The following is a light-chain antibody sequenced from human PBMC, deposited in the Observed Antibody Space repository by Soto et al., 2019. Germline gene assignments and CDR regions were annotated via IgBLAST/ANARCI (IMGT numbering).Light chain of an antibody. CDR1: QSISNS. Sequence: EIVMTQSPSTLSVSLGDRATISCRASQSISNSLAWYQQNPGQAPRLLIHEASTRATGIPARFSGSGSGTEFTLTISSLQSEDFAVYYCQQYDRWPCTFGQGTKVEIK. CDR3: QQYDRWPCT. J-gene: IGKJ1*01. CDR2: EAS. V-gene: IGKV3-15*01.